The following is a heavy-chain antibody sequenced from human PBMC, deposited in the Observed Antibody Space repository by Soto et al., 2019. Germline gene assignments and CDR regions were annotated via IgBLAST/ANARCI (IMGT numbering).Heavy chain of an antibody. CDR3: ARASRFGELSKPGY. Sequence: ASVKVSCKASGYTFTSYDINWVRQATGQGLEWMGWMNPNSGNTGYAQKFQGRVTMTRNTSISTAYMELSSLRSEDTAVYYCARASRFGELSKPGYRGQGTLVTVSS. CDR2: MNPNSGNT. J-gene: IGHJ4*02. CDR1: GYTFTSYD. V-gene: IGHV1-8*01. D-gene: IGHD3-10*02.